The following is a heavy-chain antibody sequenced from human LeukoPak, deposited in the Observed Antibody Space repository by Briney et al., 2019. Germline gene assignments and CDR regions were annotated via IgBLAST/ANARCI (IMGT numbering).Heavy chain of an antibody. CDR2: IYYSGST. CDR1: GVSISSYY. CDR3: ARGSVTMGY. D-gene: IGHD4-17*01. V-gene: IGHV4-59*01. Sequence: SETLSLTCTVSGVSISSYYWSWIRQPPGKGLEWIGYIYYSGSTNYNPSLKSRVTISVGTSKNQFSLKLSSVTAADTAVYYCARGSVTMGYWGQGTLVTVSS. J-gene: IGHJ4*02.